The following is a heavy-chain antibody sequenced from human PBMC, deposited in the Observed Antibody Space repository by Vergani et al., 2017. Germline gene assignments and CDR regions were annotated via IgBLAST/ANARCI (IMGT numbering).Heavy chain of an antibody. CDR2: IHPADSDT. J-gene: IGHJ4*02. CDR3: ARLYGRDSSGSKYFDY. V-gene: IGHV5-51*01. D-gene: IGHD3-22*01. CDR1: GYSFTNYW. Sequence: EVPLVQSGADVKKPGESLKIPCQISGYSFTNYWIGWVRQMPGKGLEWMGIIHPADSDTRYSPSFQGQVTISVDKSISTAYLQRSSLRAADSAMYYCARLYGRDSSGSKYFDYWGQGTLVTVSS.